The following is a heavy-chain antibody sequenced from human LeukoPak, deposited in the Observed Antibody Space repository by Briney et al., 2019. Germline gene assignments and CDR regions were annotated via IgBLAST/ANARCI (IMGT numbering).Heavy chain of an antibody. CDR2: IIPIFGTA. Sequence: SVKVSCKASGYTFTSYGISWVRQAPGQGLEWMGRIIPIFGTANYAQKFQGRVTITTDESTSTAYMELSSLRSEDTAVYYCARDSKAAADFDYWGQGTLVTVSS. CDR3: ARDSKAAADFDY. CDR1: GYTFTSYG. V-gene: IGHV1-69*05. J-gene: IGHJ4*02. D-gene: IGHD6-13*01.